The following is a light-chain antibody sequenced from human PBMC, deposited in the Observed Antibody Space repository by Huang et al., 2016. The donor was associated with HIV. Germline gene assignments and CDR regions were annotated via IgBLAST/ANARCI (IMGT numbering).Light chain of an antibody. J-gene: IGKJ1*01. CDR1: QGISNS. Sequence: DIQMTQSPSSLSAFVGDRVTITCRASQGISNSLAWYQQKPGKATKLLVYTASRLENVVPSRFNGSGSGTDYTLTINTLQPEDFATYHCQQYYSTPTFGRGTNVAVK. CDR3: QQYYSTPT. CDR2: TAS. V-gene: IGKV1-NL1*01.